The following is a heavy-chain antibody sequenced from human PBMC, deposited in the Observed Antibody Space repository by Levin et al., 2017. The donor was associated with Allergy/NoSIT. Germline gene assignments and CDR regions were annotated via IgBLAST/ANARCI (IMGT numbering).Heavy chain of an antibody. CDR3: ASVHYLYCTSANCGAFDY. V-gene: IGHV1-2*06. J-gene: IGHJ4*02. D-gene: IGHD2-2*01. Sequence: PGASVKVSCKTSGYTFTAYYLQWLRRAPGQGFEWMGRVNPNNGATDYAQRFQGRVTMTRDTSITTAYLEVSRLTSDDTAVYYCASVHYLYCTSANCGAFDYWGQGTLVSVSS. CDR1: GYTFTAYY. CDR2: VNPNNGAT.